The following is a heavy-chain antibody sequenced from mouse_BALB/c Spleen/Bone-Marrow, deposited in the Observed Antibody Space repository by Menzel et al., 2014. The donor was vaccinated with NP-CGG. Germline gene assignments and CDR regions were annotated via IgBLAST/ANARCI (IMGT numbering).Heavy chain of an antibody. Sequence: VQLKQSGAELVKPGASVKLSCTASCFNIKDTYMHWVKQRPEQGLEWIGRIDPANGNTKYDPKFQGKATITADTSSNTAYLQLSSLTSEDTAVYYCARNGNYGAWFAYWGQGTLVTVSA. CDR3: ARNGNYGAWFAY. CDR2: IDPANGNT. D-gene: IGHD2-1*01. V-gene: IGHV14-3*02. J-gene: IGHJ3*01. CDR1: CFNIKDTY.